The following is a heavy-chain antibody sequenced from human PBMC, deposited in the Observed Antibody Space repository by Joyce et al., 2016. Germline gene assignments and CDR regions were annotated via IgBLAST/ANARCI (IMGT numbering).Heavy chain of an antibody. Sequence: QITLKESGPTLMKPTQTLTLTCTFSGFSLSTSGVGVGWIRQPPEKALEWLGLIYWNDDKRDSPSLESRLTITTETSKKQVVLTMTNMDPVDTATYYCAHRPGRGSNGYFDIWGPGTLVTVSS. CDR3: AHRPGRGSNGYFDI. D-gene: IGHD1-26*01. CDR1: GFSLSTSGVG. CDR2: IYWNDDK. V-gene: IGHV2-5*01. J-gene: IGHJ2*01.